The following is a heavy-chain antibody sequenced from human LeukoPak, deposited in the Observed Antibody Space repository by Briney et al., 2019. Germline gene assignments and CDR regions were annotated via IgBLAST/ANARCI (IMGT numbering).Heavy chain of an antibody. CDR2: IYHSGST. D-gene: IGHD5-18*01. J-gene: IGHJ4*02. V-gene: IGHV4-34*01. Sequence: SETLSLTCAVYGGSFSGYYWSWIRQPPGKGLEWIGSIYHSGSTYYNPSLKSRVTISVDTSKNQFSLKLSSVTAADTAVYYCARAAHSRGYSSNWGQGTLVTVSS. CDR1: GGSFSGYY. CDR3: ARAAHSRGYSSN.